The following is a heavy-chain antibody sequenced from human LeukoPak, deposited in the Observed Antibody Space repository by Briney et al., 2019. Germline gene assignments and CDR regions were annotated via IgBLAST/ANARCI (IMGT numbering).Heavy chain of an antibody. CDR1: GFTFSSYW. CDR2: INSDGSST. CDR3: AREGYSYAFDY. Sequence: GGSLRLSCAASGFTFSSYWMHWVRQAPGKGLVWVSRINSDGSSTSYAGSVKGRFTISRDNAKNTLYLQMNSLRAEDTAVYYCAREGYSYAFDYWGQGTLVTVSS. V-gene: IGHV3-74*01. D-gene: IGHD5-18*01. J-gene: IGHJ4*02.